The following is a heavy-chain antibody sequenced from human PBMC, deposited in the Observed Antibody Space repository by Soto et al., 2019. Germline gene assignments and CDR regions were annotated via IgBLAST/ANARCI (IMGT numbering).Heavy chain of an antibody. Sequence: QLQLQESGSGLVKPSQTLFLTCAVSGGSISSGGYSWSWIRQPPGKGLEWIGYIYHSGSTYNNPSLKSRVTISVDRSKNQFSLKLSSVTAADTAVYYCATYGSGRYYFDYWGQGTLVTVSS. CDR3: ATYGSGRYYFDY. CDR1: GGSISSGGYS. J-gene: IGHJ4*02. D-gene: IGHD3-10*01. V-gene: IGHV4-30-2*01. CDR2: IYHSGST.